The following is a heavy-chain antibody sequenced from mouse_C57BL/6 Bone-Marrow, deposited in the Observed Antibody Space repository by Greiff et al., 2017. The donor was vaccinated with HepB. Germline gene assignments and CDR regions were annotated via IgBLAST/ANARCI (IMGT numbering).Heavy chain of an antibody. V-gene: IGHV7-3*01. Sequence: VQLKESGGGLVQPGGSLSLSCAASGFTFTDYYMSWVRQPPGKALEWLGFIRNKANGYTTEYSASVKGRFTISRDNSQSILYLQMNALRAEDSATYYCARSLYDYDAGFAYWGQGTLVTVSA. D-gene: IGHD2-4*01. CDR3: ARSLYDYDAGFAY. CDR2: IRNKANGYTT. J-gene: IGHJ3*01. CDR1: GFTFTDYY.